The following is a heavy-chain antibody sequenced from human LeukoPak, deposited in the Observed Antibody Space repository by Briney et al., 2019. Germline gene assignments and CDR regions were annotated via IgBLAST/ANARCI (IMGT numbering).Heavy chain of an antibody. V-gene: IGHV4-59*01. Sequence: SETPSLTCTVSGGSISSYYWSWIRQPPGKGLEWIGYIYYSGSTNYNPSLKSRVTISLDTSKNQFSLNLSSVTAADTAVYYCARSLLWFGDTTNFDYWGQGTLVTVSS. J-gene: IGHJ4*02. CDR1: GGSISSYY. CDR3: ARSLLWFGDTTNFDY. D-gene: IGHD3-10*01. CDR2: IYYSGST.